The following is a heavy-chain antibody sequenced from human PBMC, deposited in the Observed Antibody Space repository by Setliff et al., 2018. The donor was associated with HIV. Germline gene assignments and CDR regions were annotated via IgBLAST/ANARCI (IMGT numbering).Heavy chain of an antibody. Sequence: ETLSLTCAVSGGSISSDNWWTWVRQPPGKGLEWVSGINNRGDRTDYTDSVKGRFTISRDNSKNTLYLQMNSLRAEDTAVYYCAKDGVVTADYYYYGMDVWGQGTTVTVSS. CDR1: GGSISSDN. D-gene: IGHD2-21*02. J-gene: IGHJ6*02. V-gene: IGHV3-23*01. CDR3: AKDGVVTADYYYYGMDV. CDR2: INNRGDRT.